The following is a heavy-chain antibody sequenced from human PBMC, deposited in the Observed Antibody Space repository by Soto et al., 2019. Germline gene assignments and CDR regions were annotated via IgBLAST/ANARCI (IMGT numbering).Heavy chain of an antibody. CDR2: IYYTGST. D-gene: IGHD3-22*01. V-gene: IGHV4-39*01. J-gene: IGHJ5*02. CDR1: GGSISDSSFY. Sequence: HLQLQESGPGLVKPSQTLSLTCTVSGGSISDSSFYCGWIRQTPGKGLEWIGTIYYTGSTHYNPSLKSRVSMSVDTSKNQFSLRLTSVTAADTALYYCARCLSGVDYFHTSGYTPWGQGTLVTVSS. CDR3: ARCLSGVDYFHTSGYTP.